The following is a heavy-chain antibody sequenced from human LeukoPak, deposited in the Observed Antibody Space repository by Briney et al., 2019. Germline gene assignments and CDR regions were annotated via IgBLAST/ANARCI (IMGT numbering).Heavy chain of an antibody. CDR3: ARVQYSNILTWSFQY. Sequence: ASVKVSCKASGYIFTTYYLHWVRQAPGQGLEGMGWINPDSGDTKFAQKFQGRVSMTRDTSISTDYMELSGLRSEDTGTYLWARVQYSNILTWSFQYWGQGTLVTVS. CDR2: INPDSGDT. V-gene: IGHV1-2*02. CDR1: GYIFTTYY. D-gene: IGHD3-9*01. J-gene: IGHJ4*02.